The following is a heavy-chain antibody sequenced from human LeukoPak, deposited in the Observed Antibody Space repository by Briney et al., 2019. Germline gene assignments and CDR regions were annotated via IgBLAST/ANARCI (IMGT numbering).Heavy chain of an antibody. V-gene: IGHV4-39*01. CDR2: IYYSGST. J-gene: IGHJ4*02. CDR3: ARGIYSSGWYKGY. D-gene: IGHD6-19*01. CDR1: GGSISSSSYY. Sequence: SETLSLTXTVSGGSISSSSYYWGWIRQPPGKGLEWIGSIYYSGSTYYNPSLKSRVTISVDTSKNQFSLKLSSVTAADTAVYYCARGIYSSGWYKGYWGQGTLVTVSS.